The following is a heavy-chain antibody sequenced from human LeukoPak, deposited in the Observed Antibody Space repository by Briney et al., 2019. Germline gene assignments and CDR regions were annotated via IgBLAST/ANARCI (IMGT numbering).Heavy chain of an antibody. CDR3: ASYLLSGAWSAGAFDI. CDR2: INPNSGGT. D-gene: IGHD3-16*01. V-gene: IGHV1-2*04. CDR1: GYTFTGYY. J-gene: IGHJ3*02. Sequence: RWASVKVSCKASGYTFTGYYMHWVRQAPGQGLEWMGWINPNSGGTNYAQKFQGWVTMTTDTSTSTAYMELRSLRSDDTAVYYCASYLLSGAWSAGAFDIWGQGTMVTVSS.